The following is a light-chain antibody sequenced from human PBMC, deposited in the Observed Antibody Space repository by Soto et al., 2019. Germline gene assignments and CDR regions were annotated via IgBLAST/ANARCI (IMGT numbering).Light chain of an antibody. V-gene: IGLV2-14*01. CDR1: SSDVGGYNY. Sequence: QSALTQPDSVSGSPGQSITISCTGTSSDVGGYNYVSWYQQHPGKAPKLMIYEVSNRPSGLSNRFSGSKSGNTASLTISGLQAEDEADYYCSSYTSTNSVVFGGGTKVTVL. CDR2: EVS. J-gene: IGLJ2*01. CDR3: SSYTSTNSVV.